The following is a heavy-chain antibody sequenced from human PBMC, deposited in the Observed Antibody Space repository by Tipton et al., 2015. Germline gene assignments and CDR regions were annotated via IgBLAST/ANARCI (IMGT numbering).Heavy chain of an antibody. V-gene: IGHV1-18*01. J-gene: IGHJ4*02. Sequence: QLVQSGAEVKKPGASVKVSCKASGYTFRSYGISWVRQAPGQGLEWMGWISGYNGNRNYAEKFQGRVTMTTETSTSTAYMELSGLRSEDTAVYFCAGAPGAIMVVTRFDYWGQGGLVAVSS. D-gene: IGHD3-22*01. CDR1: GYTFRSYG. CDR3: AGAPGAIMVVTRFDY. CDR2: ISGYNGNR.